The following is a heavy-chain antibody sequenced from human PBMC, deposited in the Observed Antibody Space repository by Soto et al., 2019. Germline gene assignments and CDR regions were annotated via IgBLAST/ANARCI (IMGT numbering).Heavy chain of an antibody. CDR2: ISTSGDII. CDR3: ARGRTQTLYYFDY. CDR1: GFTFSDYF. V-gene: IGHV3-11*01. Sequence: PGGSLRLSCAASGFTFSDYFMSWIRQAPGKGLEWVSYISTSGDIIYYADSVKGRFTISRDNAKNSLYLQMNSLRAEDTAVYYCARGRTQTLYYFDYWGQGTLVTVSS. J-gene: IGHJ4*02.